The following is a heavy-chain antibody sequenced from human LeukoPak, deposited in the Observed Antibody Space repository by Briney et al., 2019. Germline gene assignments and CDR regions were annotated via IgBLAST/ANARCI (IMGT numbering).Heavy chain of an antibody. CDR3: TTANIVVVTANPY. CDR2: IKSKTDGGTT. V-gene: IGHV3-15*01. J-gene: IGHJ4*02. CDR1: GFTFSSYA. D-gene: IGHD2-21*02. Sequence: GGSLRLSCAASGFTFSSYAMSWVRQAPGKGLEWVGRIKSKTDGGTTDYAAPVKGRFTISRDDSKNTLYLQMNSLKTEDTAVYYCTTANIVVVTANPYWGQGTLVTVSS.